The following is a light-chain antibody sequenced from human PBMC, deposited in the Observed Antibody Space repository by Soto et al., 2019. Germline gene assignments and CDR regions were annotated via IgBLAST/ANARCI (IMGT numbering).Light chain of an antibody. Sequence: DIQMTQSPSTLSASVGDRVTITCRASQSIRSWLAWYQQKPGKAPKLLIYKASSLESGVPSRFIGSGSGTEFPLTIISLQPDDFATYYCQQYNSFSPYTFAQGTKLEIK. CDR3: QQYNSFSPYT. CDR1: QSIRSW. V-gene: IGKV1-5*03. J-gene: IGKJ2*01. CDR2: KAS.